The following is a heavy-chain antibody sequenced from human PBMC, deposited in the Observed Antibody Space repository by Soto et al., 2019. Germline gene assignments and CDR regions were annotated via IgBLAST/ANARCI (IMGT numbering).Heavy chain of an antibody. CDR2: IYYSGST. D-gene: IGHD3-10*01. CDR1: GGSISSYY. V-gene: IGHV4-59*08. Sequence: PSETLSLTCTVSGGSISSYYWSWIRQPPGKGLEWIGYIYYSGSTNYNPSLKSRVTISVDTSKNQFSLKLSSVTAADTAVYYCARLFDSYYHGSGSYYKFSDYYYYMDVWGKGTTVTVSS. J-gene: IGHJ6*03. CDR3: ARLFDSYYHGSGSYYKFSDYYYYMDV.